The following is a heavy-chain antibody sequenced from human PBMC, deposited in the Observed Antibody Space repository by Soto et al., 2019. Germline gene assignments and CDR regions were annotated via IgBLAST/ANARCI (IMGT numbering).Heavy chain of an antibody. CDR2: INAGNGNT. V-gene: IGHV1-3*01. CDR1: GYTFTSYA. D-gene: IGHD4-4*01. J-gene: IGHJ6*03. CDR3: ARVATVTPDYYYYYYMDV. Sequence: ASVKVSCKASGYTFTSYAMHWVRQAPGQRLEWMGWINAGNGNTKYSQKFQGRVTITRDTSASTAYMELSSLRSEDTAVYYCARVATVTPDYYYYYYMDVWGKGTTVTAP.